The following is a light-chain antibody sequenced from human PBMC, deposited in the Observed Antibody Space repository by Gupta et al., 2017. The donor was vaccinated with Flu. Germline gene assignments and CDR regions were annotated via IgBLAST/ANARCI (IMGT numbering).Light chain of an antibody. CDR1: QDIVSY. J-gene: IGKJ4*01. CDR3: QKYNSAPPA. V-gene: IGKV1-27*01. Sequence: QDIVSYLAWYQQQSGKRPKLLIYAASSTQSGVPSRFSASGFGTSFTLIITSLQPEDVATYYCQKYNSAPPAFGGGTKVEIK. CDR2: AAS.